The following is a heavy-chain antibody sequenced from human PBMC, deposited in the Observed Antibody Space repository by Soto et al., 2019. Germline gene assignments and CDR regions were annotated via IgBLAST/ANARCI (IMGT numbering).Heavy chain of an antibody. Sequence: QLVESGGAVVQPGGSLRLSCAASGFTFDDHTLHWVRQAPGKGLEWVSLISWDGGSAYYADTVKDRFTISRHNIKDSLHLQMNSVRTDDTALYYCVKDGTVDGYVGAFDICGQGTMVTVSS. J-gene: IGHJ3*02. CDR3: VKDGTVDGYVGAFDI. V-gene: IGHV3-43*01. CDR2: ISWDGGSA. CDR1: GFTFDDHT. D-gene: IGHD3-16*01.